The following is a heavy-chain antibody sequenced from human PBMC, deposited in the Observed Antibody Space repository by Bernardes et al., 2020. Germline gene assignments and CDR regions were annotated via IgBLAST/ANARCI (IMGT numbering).Heavy chain of an antibody. CDR1: GFTFSSYD. Sequence: GGSLRLSCAASGFTFSSYDMHWVRQATGKGLEWVSAIGTAGDTYYPGSVKGRFTISRENAKNSLYLQMNSLRAEDTAVYYCASTLEVGYCSSNSCLRGAFDIWGQGTMVTVYS. CDR2: IGTAGDT. J-gene: IGHJ3*02. V-gene: IGHV3-13*01. D-gene: IGHD2-2*01. CDR3: ASTLEVGYCSSNSCLRGAFDI.